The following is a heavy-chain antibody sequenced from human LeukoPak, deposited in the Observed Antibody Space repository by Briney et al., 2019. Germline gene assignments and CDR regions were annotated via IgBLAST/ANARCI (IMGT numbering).Heavy chain of an antibody. D-gene: IGHD2-15*01. Sequence: GGSLRLSCAASGFSFTTYGMTWVRQAPGKGLEWVSCISASGGSTYYADSVKGRFTISRDNSKNTLYLQMNSLRAEDTAVYYCAKDPSCSGGSCYAGPYYYYMDVWGKGTTVTVSS. J-gene: IGHJ6*03. CDR2: ISASGGST. V-gene: IGHV3-23*01. CDR1: GFSFTTYG. CDR3: AKDPSCSGGSCYAGPYYYYMDV.